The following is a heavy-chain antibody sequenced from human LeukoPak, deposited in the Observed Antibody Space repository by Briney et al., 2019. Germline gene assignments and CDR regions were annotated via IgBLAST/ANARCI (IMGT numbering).Heavy chain of an antibody. J-gene: IGHJ4*02. CDR2: ISSSGNTI. CDR3: ARDSIMITFGAVIVFDY. V-gene: IGHV3-11*01. D-gene: IGHD3-16*02. Sequence: GGSLRLSCGASGFTFSDYDMSWIRQAPGKGLEWVSYISSSGNTIFYADSVKGRFTISRDNPQNSLYLQMNSLRAEDTAVYYCARDSIMITFGAVIVFDYWSQGTLVTVSS. CDR1: GFTFSDYD.